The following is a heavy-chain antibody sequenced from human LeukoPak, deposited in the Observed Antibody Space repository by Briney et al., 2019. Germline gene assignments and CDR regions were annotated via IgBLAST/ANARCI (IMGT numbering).Heavy chain of an antibody. CDR2: INHSGST. V-gene: IGHV4-34*01. J-gene: IGHJ6*02. Sequence: SETLSLTCAVYGGSFSGYYWSWIRQPPGKGLEWIGEINHSGSTNYNPSLKSRVTISVDTSKNQFSLKLSSVTAADTAVYYCACFSSSWYPYYYGMDVWGQGTTVTVSS. CDR3: ACFSSSWYPYYYGMDV. D-gene: IGHD6-13*01. CDR1: GGSFSGYY.